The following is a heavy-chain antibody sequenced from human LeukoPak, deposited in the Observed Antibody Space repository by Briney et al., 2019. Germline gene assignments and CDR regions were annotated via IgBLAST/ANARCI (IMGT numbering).Heavy chain of an antibody. CDR3: ASSTTAYYYDSSGYS. D-gene: IGHD3-22*01. Sequence: SVKVSCKASGGTFSSYAISWARQAPGQGLEWMGRIIPIFGTANYAQKFQGRVTITTDESTSTAYMELSSLRSEDTAVYYCASSTTAYYYDSSGYSWGQGTMVTVSS. CDR2: IIPIFGTA. V-gene: IGHV1-69*05. J-gene: IGHJ3*01. CDR1: GGTFSSYA.